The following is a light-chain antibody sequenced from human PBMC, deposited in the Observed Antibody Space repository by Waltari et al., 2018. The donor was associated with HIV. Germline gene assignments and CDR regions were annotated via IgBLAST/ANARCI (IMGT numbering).Light chain of an antibody. CDR1: SGRIADNT. CDR3: QSYDRTNPCV. Sequence: NFMLTQPHSVSESPGKTVTISCARSSGRIADNTVQWYQHRPGRVPPLVIYEDNQRPPGVPGRLSGSIDSYSNSASLTISELKTEDEADYYCQSYDRTNPCVFGTGTRVTVL. J-gene: IGLJ1*01. V-gene: IGLV6-57*03. CDR2: EDN.